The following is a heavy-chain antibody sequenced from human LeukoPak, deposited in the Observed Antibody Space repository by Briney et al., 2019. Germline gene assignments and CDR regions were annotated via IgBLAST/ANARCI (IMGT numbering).Heavy chain of an antibody. D-gene: IGHD1-26*01. CDR3: ARGEWDLLFDY. V-gene: IGHV4-59*01. CDR1: GGSINGYY. J-gene: IGHJ4*02. CDR2: IFYSGST. Sequence: SETLSLTCTVSGGSINGYYWSWIRQPPGKGLEWIGYIFYSGSTNYNPSLKSRVTISVDTSKNQFSLKLSSVTAADTAVYYCARGEWDLLFDYWGQGTLVTVSS.